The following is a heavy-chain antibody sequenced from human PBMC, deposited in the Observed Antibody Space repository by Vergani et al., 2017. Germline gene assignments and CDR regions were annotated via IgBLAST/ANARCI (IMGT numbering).Heavy chain of an antibody. D-gene: IGHD3-22*01. Sequence: VQLVQSGAEVKKPGSPVKVSCKASGGTFSSYVISWVRQAPGQGLEGMGGIIPIFGTANYAQKFQGRVTITADESTSTAYLELSSLRSEDTAVYYCERGSLYYYDTSGYPGCMDIWGQGTTVTVSS. J-gene: IGHJ6*02. CDR2: IIPIFGTA. V-gene: IGHV1-69*12. CDR3: ERGSLYYYDTSGYPGCMDI. CDR1: GGTFSSYV.